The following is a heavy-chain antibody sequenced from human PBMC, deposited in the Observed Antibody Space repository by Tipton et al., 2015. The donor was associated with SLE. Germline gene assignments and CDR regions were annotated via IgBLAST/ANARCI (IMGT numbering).Heavy chain of an antibody. CDR1: GFTCSRYW. D-gene: IGHD2-21*02. CDR3: ARETPHCGGDCIDY. J-gene: IGHJ4*02. V-gene: IGHV3-48*03. Sequence: SLRLSCAAPGFTCSRYWMSWVRQAPGKGLEWVSYINTIEETRYADSVRGRFTISRDNARNSVYLQMFSLRADDTAVYYCARETPHCGGDCIDYWGRGTLVTVSA. CDR2: INTIEETR.